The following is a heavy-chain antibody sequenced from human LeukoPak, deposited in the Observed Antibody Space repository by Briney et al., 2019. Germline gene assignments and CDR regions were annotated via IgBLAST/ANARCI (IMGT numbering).Heavy chain of an antibody. Sequence: GGSLRLSCAASGFTFSNYGMHWVRQAPGKGLEWVALISFDGSQKYYADSVKGRFTISRDNSKSTVYLQMNSLRAEDTAVYYCASDHSSGWYDDAFDIWGQGTMVTVSS. V-gene: IGHV3-33*01. J-gene: IGHJ3*02. CDR2: ISFDGSQK. D-gene: IGHD6-19*01. CDR3: ASDHSSGWYDDAFDI. CDR1: GFTFSNYG.